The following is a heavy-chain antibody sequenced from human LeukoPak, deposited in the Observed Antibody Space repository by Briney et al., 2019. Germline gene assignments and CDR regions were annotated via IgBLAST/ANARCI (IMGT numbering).Heavy chain of an antibody. CDR2: ISYDGSNK. Sequence: GGSLRLSCAASGFTFSSYSMHWVRQAPGKGLEWVAVISYDGSNKYYADSVKGRFTISRDNSRNTLYLQMNSLRAEDTAVNYCAREGNHIVVVPAAIRPYYYYMDVWGKGTTVTVSS. V-gene: IGHV3-30-3*01. CDR3: AREGNHIVVVPAAIRPYYYYMDV. J-gene: IGHJ6*03. D-gene: IGHD2-2*01. CDR1: GFTFSSYS.